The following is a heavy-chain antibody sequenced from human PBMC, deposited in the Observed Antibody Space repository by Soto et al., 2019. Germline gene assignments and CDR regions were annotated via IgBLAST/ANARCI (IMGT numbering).Heavy chain of an antibody. J-gene: IGHJ6*03. D-gene: IGHD6-13*01. CDR2: ISAYNGNT. CDR1: GHTFTSYG. V-gene: IGHV1-18*01. CDR3: AADSQALGGAAARGYYYYMDV. Sequence: ASLKVSCKASGHTFTSYGISWVRQAPGQGLEWMGWISAYNGNTNYAQKLQGRVTMTTDTSTSTAYMELRSLRSDDTAVYYCAADSQALGGAAARGYYYYMDVWGKGTTVTVSS.